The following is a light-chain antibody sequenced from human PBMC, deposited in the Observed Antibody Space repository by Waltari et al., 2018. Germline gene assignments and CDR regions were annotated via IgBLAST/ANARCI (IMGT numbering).Light chain of an antibody. J-gene: IGKJ5*01. Sequence: DIQLTQSPSFLSASVGDRVTITCRSSQGISRYLAWYQQKPGKAPQLLIHTASTLQGGVPSRFSGSGSGTDFTLTISSLQPEDFATYYCQQRHSYPITFGQGTRLEIK. CDR1: QGISRY. V-gene: IGKV1-9*01. CDR2: TAS. CDR3: QQRHSYPIT.